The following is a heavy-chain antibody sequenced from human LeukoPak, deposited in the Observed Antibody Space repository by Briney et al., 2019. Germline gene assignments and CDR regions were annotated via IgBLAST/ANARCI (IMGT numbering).Heavy chain of an antibody. Sequence: GGSLRLSCAASGFTFDDYAMHWVRQAPGKGLEWVSGISWNSGSIGYADSVKGRFTISRDNAKNSLYLQMNSLRAEDTALYYCAKSPRYCSGGSCAKGWYFGLWGRGTLVTVSS. J-gene: IGHJ2*01. V-gene: IGHV3-9*01. CDR1: GFTFDDYA. CDR2: ISWNSGSI. CDR3: AKSPRYCSGGSCAKGWYFGL. D-gene: IGHD2-15*01.